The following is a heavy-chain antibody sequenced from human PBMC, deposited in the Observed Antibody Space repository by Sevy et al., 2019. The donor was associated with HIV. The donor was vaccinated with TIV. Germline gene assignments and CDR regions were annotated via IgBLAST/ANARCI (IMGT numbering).Heavy chain of an antibody. V-gene: IGHV4-59*01. CDR2: VYYSGST. CDR3: ARERQLVLDY. D-gene: IGHD6-13*01. CDR1: GGSISSYY. Sequence: SETLSLTCTVSGGSISSYYWSWIRQPPGKALEWIGYVYYSGSTNYNPSLKSLVTISIDTSKNQFSLKLTSVTAADTAVYYCARERQLVLDYWGQGTLVTVSS. J-gene: IGHJ4*02.